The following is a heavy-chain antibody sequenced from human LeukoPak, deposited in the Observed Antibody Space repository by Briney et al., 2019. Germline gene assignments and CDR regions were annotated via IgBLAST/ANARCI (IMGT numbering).Heavy chain of an antibody. CDR1: GFTFRSYA. CDR2: ISGSDGNT. V-gene: IGHV3-23*01. Sequence: GGSLRLSCAASGFTFRSYAMNWVRQAPGEGLEWVSAISGSDGNTYYADSVKGRFTISRDDSKNTLYLQMNRLRAEDTALYYCAKAATFYYGSDLWGQGILVAVSS. J-gene: IGHJ4*02. CDR3: AKAATFYYGSDL. D-gene: IGHD3-10*01.